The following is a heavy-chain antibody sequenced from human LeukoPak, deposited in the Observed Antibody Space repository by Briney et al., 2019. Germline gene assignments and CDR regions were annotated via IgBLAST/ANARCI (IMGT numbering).Heavy chain of an antibody. Sequence: GGSLRLSCGASGFTFGSSAMSWVRQAPGKGLEWVSFISASGRSTYYAGSVKGRFTISRDNSRNTLYLQMNSLRPEDTALYYCATPEVTPNVFDIWGQGTMVTVSS. CDR1: GFTFGSSA. CDR3: ATPEVTPNVFDI. V-gene: IGHV3-23*01. D-gene: IGHD4-23*01. CDR2: ISASGRST. J-gene: IGHJ3*02.